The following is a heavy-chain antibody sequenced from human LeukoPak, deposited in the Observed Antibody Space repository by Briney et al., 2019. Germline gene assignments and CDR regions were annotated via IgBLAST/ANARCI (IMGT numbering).Heavy chain of an antibody. V-gene: IGHV5-51*01. J-gene: IGHJ5*02. Sequence: GESLKISCKGSGYRFTSYWIGWVRPMPGKGLEWMGIIYPGDSDTRYSPSFQDQVTISADKSTSTAYLQWSSLKASDTAMYYCARHRAIGVRGVPWVGPNWFDPWGQGTLVTVSS. CDR3: ARHRAIGVRGVPWVGPNWFDP. D-gene: IGHD3-10*01. CDR1: GYRFTSYW. CDR2: IYPGDSDT.